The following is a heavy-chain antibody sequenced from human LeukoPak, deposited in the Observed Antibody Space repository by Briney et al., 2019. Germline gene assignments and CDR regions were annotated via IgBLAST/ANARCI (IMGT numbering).Heavy chain of an antibody. CDR1: GFTFSSYA. CDR3: ARVDCSSTSCYTRGAFDY. V-gene: IGHV3-30-3*01. Sequence: GGSLRLSCVASGFTFSSYAMHWVRQAPGKGLEWVAVISYDGSNKYYADSVKGRFTISRDNSKNTLYLQMNSLRAEDTAVYYCARVDCSSTSCYTRGAFDYWGQGTLVTVSS. D-gene: IGHD2-2*02. CDR2: ISYDGSNK. J-gene: IGHJ4*02.